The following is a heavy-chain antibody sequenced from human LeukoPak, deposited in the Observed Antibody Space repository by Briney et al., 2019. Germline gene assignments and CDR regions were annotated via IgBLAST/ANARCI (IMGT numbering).Heavy chain of an antibody. V-gene: IGHV4-59*01. D-gene: IGHD6-13*01. J-gene: IGHJ4*02. CDR3: ARGTYGSSWQLEHFDY. CDR1: GGSISSYY. CDR2: IYYSGST. Sequence: KPSETLSLTCTVSGGSISSYYWSWIRQPPGKGLEWIGYIYYSGSTNYNPSLKSRVTISVDTSKNQFSLKLSPLTAADTAVYYCARGTYGSSWQLEHFDYWGQGTLVTVSS.